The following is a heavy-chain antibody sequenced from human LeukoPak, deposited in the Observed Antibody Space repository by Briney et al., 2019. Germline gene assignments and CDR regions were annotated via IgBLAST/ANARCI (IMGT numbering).Heavy chain of an antibody. D-gene: IGHD3-10*01. CDR1: GGTFSSYA. CDR3: ARASSPDLVLGVKGCFDP. V-gene: IGHV1-69*13. J-gene: IGHJ5*02. CDR2: IIPIFGTA. Sequence: SVKVSCKASGGTFSSYAISWVRQAPGQGLEWMGGIIPIFGTANYAQKFQGRVTITADESTTTAYMELSSLRSEDTAVYYCARASSPDLVLGVKGCFDPWGQGTLVTVSS.